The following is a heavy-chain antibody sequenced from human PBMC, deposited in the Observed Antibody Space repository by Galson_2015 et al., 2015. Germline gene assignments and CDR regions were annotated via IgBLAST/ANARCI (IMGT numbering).Heavy chain of an antibody. CDR3: ATGYDSSGSYYYYGMDV. D-gene: IGHD3-22*01. CDR2: INPDRGGT. J-gene: IGHJ6*02. V-gene: IGHV1-2*04. CDR1: GYTFTGYY. Sequence: SVKVSCKASGYTFTGYYMHWVRQAPGQGLEWMGWINPDRGGTNYAQKFQGWVTMTRDTSISTAYMELSRLRSDDTAVYYCATGYDSSGSYYYYGMDVWGQGTTVTVSS.